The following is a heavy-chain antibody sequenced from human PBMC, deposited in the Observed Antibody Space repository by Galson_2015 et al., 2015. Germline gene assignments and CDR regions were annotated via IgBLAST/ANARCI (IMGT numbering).Heavy chain of an antibody. Sequence: CAISGDSVSSNSATWNWIRQSPSRGLEWLGRTYFRSKWFNDYAVSVKSRIIINPDTSKNQFSLKLSSVTAADTAVYYCARYSRGWFDPWGQGTLVTVSS. CDR3: ARYSRGWFDP. CDR1: GDSVSSNSAT. V-gene: IGHV6-1*01. CDR2: TYFRSKWFN. D-gene: IGHD5-18*01. J-gene: IGHJ5*02.